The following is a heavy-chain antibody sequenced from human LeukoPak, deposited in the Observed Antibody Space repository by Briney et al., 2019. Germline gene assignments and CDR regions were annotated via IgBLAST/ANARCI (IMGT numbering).Heavy chain of an antibody. CDR3: ARGLFEEWLLGFDY. CDR2: ISGSGGST. CDR1: GFTFSSYA. Sequence: GGSLRLSCAASGFTFSSYAMSWVRQAPGKGLEWVSAISGSGGSTYYADSVKGRFTISRDNAKNSLYLQMNSLKASDTAMYYCARGLFEEWLLGFDYWGQGTLVTVSS. D-gene: IGHD3-3*01. V-gene: IGHV3-23*01. J-gene: IGHJ4*02.